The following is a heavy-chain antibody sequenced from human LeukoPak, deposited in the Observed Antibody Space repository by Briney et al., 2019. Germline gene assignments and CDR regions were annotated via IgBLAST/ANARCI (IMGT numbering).Heavy chain of an antibody. CDR3: ASVRRGFGESSKYYSYYYMDV. CDR1: GASVSGSAYY. V-gene: IGHV4-39*01. J-gene: IGHJ6*03. D-gene: IGHD3-10*01. Sequence: PSETLSLTCTVSGASVSGSAYYWGWIRQPPGKGLEWTGNIYYSGSTYCNPSLKSRVTISVDTSKNQFSLKLSAVTAADTAVYYCASVRRGFGESSKYYSYYYMDVWGNGTTVTISS. CDR2: IYYSGST.